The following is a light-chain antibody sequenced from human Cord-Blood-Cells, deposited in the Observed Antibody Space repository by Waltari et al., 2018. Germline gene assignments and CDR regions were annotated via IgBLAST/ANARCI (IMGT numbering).Light chain of an antibody. CDR3: NSRDSSGNHLV. CDR2: GKN. Sequence: SELTQDPAVSVPLGPSARITCPGYRLSNYSAIRYQQKPGQAPVLVIYGKNNRPSGIPDRFSGSSSGNTASLTITGAQAEDEADYYCNSRDSSGNHLVFGGGTKLTVL. J-gene: IGLJ3*02. CDR1: RLSNYS. V-gene: IGLV3-19*01.